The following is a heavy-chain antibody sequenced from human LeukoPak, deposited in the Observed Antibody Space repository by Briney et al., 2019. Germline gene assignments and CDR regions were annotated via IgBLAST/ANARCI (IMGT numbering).Heavy chain of an antibody. Sequence: SETLSLTCTVSGGSISSGDYYWSWIRQPPGKGLEWIGYIYYSGSTYYNPSLKSRVTITVDTSKNQFSLKLSSVTAADTAVYYCARVTDSSGYYPNFDYWGQGTLVTVSS. D-gene: IGHD3-22*01. V-gene: IGHV4-30-4*01. CDR1: GGSISSGDYY. CDR3: ARVTDSSGYYPNFDY. J-gene: IGHJ4*02. CDR2: IYYSGST.